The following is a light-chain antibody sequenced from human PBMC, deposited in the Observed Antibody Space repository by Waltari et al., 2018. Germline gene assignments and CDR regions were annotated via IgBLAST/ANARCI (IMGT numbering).Light chain of an antibody. CDR2: WAT. CDR1: QSVLYSSSNKDS. V-gene: IGKV4-1*01. Sequence: DIVMTQSPDSLAVPLGERATITGTSSQSVLYSSSNKDSLAWSQQKPGQPPNLLISWATTRGSGVPDRFSGSGSGTDFTLTISSLQAEDVAVYYCQQYSSTPLTFGQGTRLEIK. J-gene: IGKJ5*01. CDR3: QQYSSTPLT.